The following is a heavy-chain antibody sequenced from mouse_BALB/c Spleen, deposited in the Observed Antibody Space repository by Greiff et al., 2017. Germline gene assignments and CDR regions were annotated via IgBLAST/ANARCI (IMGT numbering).Heavy chain of an antibody. V-gene: IGHV5-6-4*01. CDR2: ISSGGSYT. D-gene: IGHD4-1*01. Sequence: DVQLVESGGGLVKPGGSLKLSCAASGFTFSSYTMSWVRQTPEKRLEWVATISSGGSYTYYPDSVKGRFTISRDNAKNTLYLQMSSLKSEDTAMYYCTRGANWDGFDYWGQGTTLTVSS. J-gene: IGHJ2*01. CDR1: GFTFSSYT. CDR3: TRGANWDGFDY.